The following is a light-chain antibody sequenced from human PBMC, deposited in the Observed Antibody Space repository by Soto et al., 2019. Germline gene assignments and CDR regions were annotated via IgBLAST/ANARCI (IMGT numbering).Light chain of an antibody. V-gene: IGKV1-12*01. CDR1: QGISSW. Sequence: DIQITPSPSSLSASVGDKVTITCRASQGISSWLAWYQQKPGKAPKLLIYAASTLQSGVPSRFSGSGSGTDFTLTITSLQPEDFATYYCQQSYGTPFTFGQGTRLEL. CDR2: AAS. J-gene: IGKJ5*01. CDR3: QQSYGTPFT.